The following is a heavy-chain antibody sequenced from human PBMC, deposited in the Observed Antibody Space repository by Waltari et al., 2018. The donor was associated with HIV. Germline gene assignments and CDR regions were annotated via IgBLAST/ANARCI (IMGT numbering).Heavy chain of an antibody. V-gene: IGHV4-61*02. J-gene: IGHJ2*01. Sequence: QVQLQESGPGLVKPSQTLSLTCTVSSGSITSGNYSWSWIRQPAGKGLEWIGRVYTSGSTNYNPSLKNRVTISIDTSMNQFSLRLSSVAAADTAVYYCARALDYYESGSFPLWFFDVWGRGTLVTVSS. CDR1: SGSITSGNYS. CDR2: VYTSGST. CDR3: ARALDYYESGSFPLWFFDV. D-gene: IGHD3-10*01.